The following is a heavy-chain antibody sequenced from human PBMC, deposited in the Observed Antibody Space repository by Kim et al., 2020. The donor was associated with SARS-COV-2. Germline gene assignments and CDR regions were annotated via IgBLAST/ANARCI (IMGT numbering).Heavy chain of an antibody. V-gene: IGHV3-72*01. J-gene: IGHJ6*02. CDR3: ARVGGSGASPNCYGLDV. Sequence: SVKGRFTISRDDSKNPLYLQMNSLKTEDTAIYFCARVGGSGASPNCYGLDVWGQGTTVTVSS. D-gene: IGHD2-15*01.